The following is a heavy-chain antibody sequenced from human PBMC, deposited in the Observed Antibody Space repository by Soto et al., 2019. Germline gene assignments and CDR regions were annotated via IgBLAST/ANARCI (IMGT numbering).Heavy chain of an antibody. V-gene: IGHV1-8*01. J-gene: IGHJ4*02. CDR3: ARVSSIAARRSFDS. D-gene: IGHD6-6*01. CDR2: LNPYSGKT. Sequence: QVQLVQSGAEVKKPGASMNVSCKASGYTFTIHDIHWVRQAPGLGLEWMAWLNPYSGKTSYAQKLQGRLTMTGNASTSTADMELSSLRSEDTAMYYCARVSSIAARRSFDSWGQGTLVTVSS. CDR1: GYTFTIHD.